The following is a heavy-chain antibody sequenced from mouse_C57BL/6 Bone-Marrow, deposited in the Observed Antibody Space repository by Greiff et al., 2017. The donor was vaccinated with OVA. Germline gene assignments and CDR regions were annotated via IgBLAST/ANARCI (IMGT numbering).Heavy chain of an antibody. CDR3: ARWGTTVVPYYAMDY. J-gene: IGHJ4*01. D-gene: IGHD1-1*01. CDR2: IYPGSGST. Sequence: QVQLQQPGAELVKPGASVKMSCKASGYTFTSYWITWVKQRPGQGLEWIGDIYPGSGSTNYNEKFKSKATLTVDTSSSTAYMQLSSLTSEDSAVYYWARWGTTVVPYYAMDYWGQGTSVTVSS. CDR1: GYTFTSYW. V-gene: IGHV1-55*01.